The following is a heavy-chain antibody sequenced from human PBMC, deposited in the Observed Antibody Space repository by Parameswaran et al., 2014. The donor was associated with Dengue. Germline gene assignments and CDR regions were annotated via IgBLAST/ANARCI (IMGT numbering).Heavy chain of an antibody. CDR3: ARDGLRFLELRGWFDP. CDR2: INYSGST. Sequence: ASETLSLTCTVSGGSISSGGYYWSWIRQHPGKGPEWIGYINYSGSTYYKSSLKSRVTVSVDTSKNQFSLRLSSVTAADTAVYYCARDGLRFLELRGWFDPWSQGTLVTVSS. J-gene: IGHJ5*02. CDR1: GGSISSGGYY. V-gene: IGHV4-31*03. D-gene: IGHD3-3*01.